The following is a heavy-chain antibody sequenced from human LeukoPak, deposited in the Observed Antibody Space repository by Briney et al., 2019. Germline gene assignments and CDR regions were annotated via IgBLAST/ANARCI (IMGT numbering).Heavy chain of an antibody. D-gene: IGHD6-13*01. J-gene: IGHJ6*02. V-gene: IGHV4-4*02. CDR3: ARSVSSSWSATYYYYYGLDV. CDR2: FYHSGST. CDR1: GFTFSSYSM. Sequence: GSLRLSCVASGFTFSSYSMSWVRQPPGKGLEWIGEFYHSGSTNYNPSLKSRVTMSVDKSKNQFSLKLSSVTAADTAMYYCARSVSSSWSATYYYYYGLDVWGQGTTVTVSS.